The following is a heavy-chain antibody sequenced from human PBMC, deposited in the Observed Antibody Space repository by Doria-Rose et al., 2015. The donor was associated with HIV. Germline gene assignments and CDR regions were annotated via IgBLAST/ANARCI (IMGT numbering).Heavy chain of an antibody. CDR2: TYYTGTR. CDR3: ARMCSYRESSY. CDR1: CSPVRSLGYS. J-gene: IGHJ1*01. Sequence: TCRVSCSPVRSLGYSRDWTRQVPGKGLESLRYTYYTGTRDYSPSPKSRLNMAVDTSKNQFSLKLSFVTVADTAVYYCARMCSYRESSYWGEGALVSVSA. D-gene: IGHD3-10*01. V-gene: IGHV4-31*03.